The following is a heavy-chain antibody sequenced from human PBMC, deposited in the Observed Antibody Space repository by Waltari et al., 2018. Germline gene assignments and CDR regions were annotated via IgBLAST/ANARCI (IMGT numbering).Heavy chain of an antibody. Sequence: EVQLLESGGGLVQPGGSLRLSCAASGFTFSSYAMSWVRQAPGKGLEWVSAISGSGGSTYYADSVKGRFTISRDNSKNTLYLQMNSLRAEDTAVYYCAKDLPLHSGYDYYYYYGMDVWGQGTTVTVSS. V-gene: IGHV3-23*01. CDR3: AKDLPLHSGYDYYYYYGMDV. CDR2: ISGSGGST. J-gene: IGHJ6*02. CDR1: GFTFSSYA. D-gene: IGHD5-12*01.